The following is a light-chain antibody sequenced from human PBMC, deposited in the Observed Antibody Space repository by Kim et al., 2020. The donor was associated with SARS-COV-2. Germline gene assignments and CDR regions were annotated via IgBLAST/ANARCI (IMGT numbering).Light chain of an antibody. CDR2: DVS. CDR1: SSDVGGYNY. CDR3: SSYTSSSTGV. J-gene: IGLJ1*01. Sequence: QSALTQPASVSVSPGQSITISCTGTSSDVGGYNYVSWYQQHPGKAPKLMIYDVSKRPSGVSNRFSGSKSGNTASLTISGLQAEDEADYYCSSYTSSSTGVFGTGTKVTVL. V-gene: IGLV2-14*01.